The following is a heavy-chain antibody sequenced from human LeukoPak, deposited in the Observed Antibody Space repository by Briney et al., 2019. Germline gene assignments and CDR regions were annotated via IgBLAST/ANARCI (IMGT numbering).Heavy chain of an antibody. Sequence: PGGSLRLSCAASGFTFSSYAMSWVRQAPGKGLEWVSTISADGGSTYYADSVKGRFTISRDNSKNTLCLQMKSLRAEDTAVYSCAKDLAYDSSGYPSWYFDLWGRGTLVTVSS. CDR3: AKDLAYDSSGYPSWYFDL. J-gene: IGHJ2*01. CDR2: ISADGGST. V-gene: IGHV3-23*01. CDR1: GFTFSSYA. D-gene: IGHD3-22*01.